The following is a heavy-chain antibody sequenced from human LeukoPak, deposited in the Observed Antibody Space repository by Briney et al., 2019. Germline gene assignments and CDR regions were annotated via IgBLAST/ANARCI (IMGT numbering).Heavy chain of an antibody. CDR2: IKQDGSET. J-gene: IGHJ4*02. CDR3: ARDAHSSSWYQDY. V-gene: IGHV3-7*01. D-gene: IGHD6-13*01. Sequence: GGSLRLSCAASGFTFSSYWMSWVRQAPGKGLEWVANIKQDGSETHYVDSVKGRFTISRDNAKNSLYLQMNSLRAEGAGLYYCARDAHSSSWYQDYWGQATLVTVSS. CDR1: GFTFSSYW.